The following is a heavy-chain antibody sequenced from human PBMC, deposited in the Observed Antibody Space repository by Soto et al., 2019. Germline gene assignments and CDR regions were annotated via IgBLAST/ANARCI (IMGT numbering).Heavy chain of an antibody. V-gene: IGHV4-61*01. D-gene: IGHD4-4*01. CDR2: IYYSGST. CDR1: GGSVSSGSYY. J-gene: IGHJ5*02. Sequence: SETLSLTCTVSGGSVSSGSYYWSWIRQPPGKGLEWIGYIYYSGSTNYNPSLKSRVTISVDTSKNQFSLKLSSVTAADTAVYYCARAMGVGTVTNWFDPWGQATLVTLSA. CDR3: ARAMGVGTVTNWFDP.